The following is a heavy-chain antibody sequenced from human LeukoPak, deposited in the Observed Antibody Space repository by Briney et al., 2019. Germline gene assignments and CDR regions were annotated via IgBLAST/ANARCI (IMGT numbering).Heavy chain of an antibody. Sequence: GRSLRLSCAASGFTFDDYAMHWVRQAAGKGLEWVSGVSWNSGDIGYADSVKGRFTISRDNAKNSLYLQMNSLRAEDTAFYYCAKVKDVYVPKGDFDYWGQGALVTVSS. CDR3: AKVKDVYVPKGDFDY. CDR1: GFTFDDYA. J-gene: IGHJ4*02. V-gene: IGHV3-9*01. CDR2: VSWNSGDI. D-gene: IGHD5/OR15-5a*01.